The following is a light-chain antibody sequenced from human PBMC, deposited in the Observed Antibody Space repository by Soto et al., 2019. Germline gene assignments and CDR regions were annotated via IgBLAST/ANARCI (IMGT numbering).Light chain of an antibody. CDR2: DDA. Sequence: SYELPQPPSVSVAPGQTARITCGGEKVENKNVHWYQQKAGQAPVLVVFDDADRPSGIPDRFSGSYYGNTATLTISRVEAGDEADYYCLVWESSSDQYVFGTGTKLTVL. CDR1: KVENKN. V-gene: IGLV3-21*02. J-gene: IGLJ1*01. CDR3: LVWESSSDQYV.